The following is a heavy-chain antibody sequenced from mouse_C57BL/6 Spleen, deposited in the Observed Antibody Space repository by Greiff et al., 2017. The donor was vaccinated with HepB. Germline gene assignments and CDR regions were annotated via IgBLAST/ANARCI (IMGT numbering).Heavy chain of an antibody. CDR3: AREDGYYLGYAMDY. D-gene: IGHD2-3*01. CDR2: INPGSGGT. V-gene: IGHV1-54*01. Sequence: VQLQQSGAELVRPGTSVKVSCQASGYAFTNYLIEWVKQRPGQGLEWIGVINPGSGGTNYNEQFKGKATLTADKSSSTAYMQLSSLTSEDSAGYVCAREDGYYLGYAMDYWGQGTSVTVSS. J-gene: IGHJ4*01. CDR1: GYAFTNYL.